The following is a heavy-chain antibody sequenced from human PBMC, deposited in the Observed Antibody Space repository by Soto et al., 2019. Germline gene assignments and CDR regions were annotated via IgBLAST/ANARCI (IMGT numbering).Heavy chain of an antibody. Sequence: SETLSLTCTVSGGSISSYYWSWIRQPPGKGLEGIGYIYYSGSTNYNPSLKSRVTISEATSKNQFSLKLSSVSAADTAVYYCARDENSYGALDYWGQGTLVTVSS. D-gene: IGHD5-18*01. CDR3: ARDENSYGALDY. V-gene: IGHV4-59*01. CDR2: IYYSGST. CDR1: GGSISSYY. J-gene: IGHJ4*02.